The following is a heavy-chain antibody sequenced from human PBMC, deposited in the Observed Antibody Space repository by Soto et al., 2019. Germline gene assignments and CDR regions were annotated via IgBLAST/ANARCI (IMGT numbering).Heavy chain of an antibody. V-gene: IGHV3-30-3*01. Sequence: QVQLVESGGGVVQPGRSLRLSCAASGFTFSSYAMHWVRQAPGKGLEWVAVISYDGSNKYYADSVKGRFTNSRVNSKNTLYLQMNRLRAEDTAWYYCARITGQGELVSPWGYWGQGTLVTVSS. CDR1: GFTFSSYA. D-gene: IGHD1-26*01. CDR2: ISYDGSNK. CDR3: ARITGQGELVSPWGY. J-gene: IGHJ4*02.